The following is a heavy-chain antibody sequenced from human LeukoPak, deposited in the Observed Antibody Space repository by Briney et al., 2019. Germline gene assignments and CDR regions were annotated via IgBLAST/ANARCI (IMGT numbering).Heavy chain of an antibody. CDR2: IYHSGST. D-gene: IGHD3-10*01. J-gene: IGHJ4*02. CDR1: GDSISSGYY. Sequence: SETLSLTCTVSGDSISSGYYWGWIRQPPGKGLEWIGSIYHSGSTYYNPSLKSRVTISVDTSKNQFSLKLSSVTAADTAVYYCSRVPVLYGSGSYYNADYWGQGTLVTVSS. V-gene: IGHV4-38-2*02. CDR3: SRVPVLYGSGSYYNADY.